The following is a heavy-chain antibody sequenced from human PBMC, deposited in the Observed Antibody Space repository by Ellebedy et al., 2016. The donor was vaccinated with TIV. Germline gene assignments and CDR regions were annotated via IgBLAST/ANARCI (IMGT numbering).Heavy chain of an antibody. Sequence: AASVKVSCKASGGTFSSYAINWVRQAPGQGLEWMGWINPNSGGTNYAQKFQGWVTMTRDTSISTAYMELSRLRSDDTAVYYCARARDSSGPPYWYFDLWGRGTLVTVSS. CDR1: GGTFSSYA. J-gene: IGHJ2*01. CDR2: INPNSGGT. CDR3: ARARDSSGPPYWYFDL. D-gene: IGHD3-22*01. V-gene: IGHV1-2*04.